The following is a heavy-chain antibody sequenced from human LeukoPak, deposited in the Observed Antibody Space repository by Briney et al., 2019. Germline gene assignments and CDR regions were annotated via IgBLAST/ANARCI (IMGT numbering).Heavy chain of an antibody. V-gene: IGHV1-69*06. CDR2: IIPIFGTA. D-gene: IGHD1-26*01. CDR3: ARVKWDAFDI. J-gene: IGHJ3*02. Sequence: SVKVSCKASGGTFSSYTISWVRQAPGQGLEWMGGIIPIFGTANYAQKFQGRVTITADKSTSTAYMELSSLRSEDTAVYYCARVKWDAFDIWGQGTMVTVSS. CDR1: GGTFSSYT.